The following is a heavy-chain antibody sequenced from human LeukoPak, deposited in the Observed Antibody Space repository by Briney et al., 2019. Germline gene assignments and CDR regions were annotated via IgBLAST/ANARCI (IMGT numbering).Heavy chain of an antibody. J-gene: IGHJ5*02. D-gene: IGHD2-2*01. V-gene: IGHV4-4*02. Sequence: PSETLSLTCAVSGGSISSSNWWSWVRQPPGKGLEWIGEIYHSGSTNYNPSLKSRVTISVDKSKNQFSLKLSSVTAADTAVYYCARVVGPATAGWFDPWGQGTLVTVSS. CDR2: IYHSGST. CDR1: GGSISSSNW. CDR3: ARVVGPATAGWFDP.